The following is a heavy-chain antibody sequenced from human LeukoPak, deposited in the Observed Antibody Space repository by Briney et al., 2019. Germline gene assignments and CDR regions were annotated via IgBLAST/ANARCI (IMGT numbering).Heavy chain of an antibody. J-gene: IGHJ6*02. Sequence: GGSLRLSCAASGFTFSSYGMHWVRQAPGKGLEWVAVIWYGGSNKYYADSVKGRFTISRDNSKNTLYLQMNSLRAEDTAVYYCARSRGGQWLSYGMDVWGQGTTVTVSS. D-gene: IGHD6-19*01. CDR1: GFTFSSYG. V-gene: IGHV3-33*01. CDR3: ARSRGGQWLSYGMDV. CDR2: IWYGGSNK.